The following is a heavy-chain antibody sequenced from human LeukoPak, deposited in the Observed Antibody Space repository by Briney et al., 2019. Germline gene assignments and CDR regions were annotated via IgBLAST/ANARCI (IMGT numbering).Heavy chain of an antibody. CDR3: ARLYSSGWYDY. J-gene: IGHJ4*02. CDR1: GGSISSYY. Sequence: SETMSLTCTVSGGSISSYYWGWIRQPPGKGLEWIGSIYYSGSTHYNPSLKSRVTISVDTSKNQFSLKLSSVTAADTAVYYCARLYSSGWYDYWGQGTLVTVSS. V-gene: IGHV4-39*07. CDR2: IYYSGST. D-gene: IGHD6-19*01.